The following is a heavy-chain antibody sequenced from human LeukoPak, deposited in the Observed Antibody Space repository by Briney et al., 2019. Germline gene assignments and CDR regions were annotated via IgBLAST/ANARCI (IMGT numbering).Heavy chain of an antibody. Sequence: QPGRSLRLSCAASGFTFSSYAMHWVRQAPGKGLEWVAVISYDGSNKYYADSVKGRFTISRDNSKNTLYLQMNSLRVEDTAVHYCAKDLVPLPGHNWFDPWGQGTLVTVSS. CDR1: GFTFSSYA. V-gene: IGHV3-30*04. J-gene: IGHJ5*02. CDR3: AKDLVPLPGHNWFDP. CDR2: ISYDGSNK.